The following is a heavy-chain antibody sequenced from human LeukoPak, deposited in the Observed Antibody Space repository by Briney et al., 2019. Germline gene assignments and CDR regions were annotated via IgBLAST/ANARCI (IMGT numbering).Heavy chain of an antibody. CDR1: GFTFSSFA. CDR2: ISGRGGDV. J-gene: IGHJ4*02. V-gene: IGHV3-23*01. CDR3: AKDYGIGSYYFDY. D-gene: IGHD2-2*03. Sequence: GGSLRLSCEASGFTFSSFAMSWVRQAPGRGLERVSSISGRGGDVYYADSVKGRFTISRNNSKNTLYLQMNSLRAEDTAVYYCAKDYGIGSYYFDYWGQGTLVTVSS.